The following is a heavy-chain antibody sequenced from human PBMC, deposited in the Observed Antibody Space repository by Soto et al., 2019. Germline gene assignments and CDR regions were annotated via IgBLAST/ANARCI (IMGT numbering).Heavy chain of an antibody. CDR2: IYYSGST. Sequence: STTLYLTCTVSAGSISSSSYYWGWLRQPPGQGLEWIGSIYYSGSTYYNPPLKSRVTISVDTSKNQFSLKLSSVTAADTAVYYCAILPYHYYDSSGYTTPQYAFEIWGQGTMVTVSS. J-gene: IGHJ3*02. V-gene: IGHV4-39*01. D-gene: IGHD3-22*01. CDR1: AGSISSSSYY. CDR3: AILPYHYYDSSGYTTPQYAFEI.